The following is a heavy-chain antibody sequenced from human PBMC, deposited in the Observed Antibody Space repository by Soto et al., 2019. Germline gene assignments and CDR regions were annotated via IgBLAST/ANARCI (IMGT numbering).Heavy chain of an antibody. CDR3: ARDRVRQLVYPLIDY. V-gene: IGHV3-33*01. CDR1: GFTFSSYG. CDR2: IWYDGSNK. J-gene: IGHJ4*02. D-gene: IGHD6-6*01. Sequence: QVQLVESGGGVVQPGRSLRLSCAASGFTFSSYGMHWVRQAPGKGLEWVAVIWYDGSNKYYADSVKGRFTISRDNSKNTLYLQMNSLRAEDTAVYYCARDRVRQLVYPLIDYWGQGTLVTVSS.